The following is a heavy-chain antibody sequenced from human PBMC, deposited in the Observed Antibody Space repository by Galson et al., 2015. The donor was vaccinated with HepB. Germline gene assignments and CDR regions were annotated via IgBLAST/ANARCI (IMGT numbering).Heavy chain of an antibody. CDR3: ARTNIAVAGPVIPRGGGFDY. CDR1: GFTFSSYS. CDR2: ISSSSSYI. D-gene: IGHD6-19*01. V-gene: IGHV3-21*01. Sequence: SLRPSCAASGFTFSSYSMNWVRQAPGKGLEWVSSISSSSSYIYYADSVKGRFTISRDNAKNSLYLQMNSLRAEDTAVYYCARTNIAVAGPVIPRGGGFDYWGQGTLVTVSS. J-gene: IGHJ4*02.